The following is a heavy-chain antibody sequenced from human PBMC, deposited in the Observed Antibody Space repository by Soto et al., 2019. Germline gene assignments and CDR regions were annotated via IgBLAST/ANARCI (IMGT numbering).Heavy chain of an antibody. D-gene: IGHD2-2*01. CDR2: IDWDDDK. J-gene: IGHJ3*02. V-gene: IGHV2-70*11. CDR1: GFSLSTSGMC. CDR3: ARDPGYCSGTNCAAQAFDI. Sequence: KSGPTLVNPTQTLTLTCTFSGFSLSTSGMCVSWIRQAPGKALEWLARIDWDDDKYYSTSLKTRLTISKDTSKNQVVLAMTNMDPVDTATYYCARDPGYCSGTNCAAQAFDIWGQGTMVTVSS.